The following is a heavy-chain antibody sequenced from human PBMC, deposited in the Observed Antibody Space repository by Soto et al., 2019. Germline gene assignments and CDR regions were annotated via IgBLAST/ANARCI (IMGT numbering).Heavy chain of an antibody. CDR2: TYYRSKWYD. Sequence: SPTLSLPCAISGDSVSSNSAAWNWVRQSPSRGLEWLGRTYYRSKWYDDYAVSVKSRITIKPDTSKNQFSLQLNSVTPEDSAVYYCTRGAGRGYCTGNTCYSPYNYYGMDVWGQGTTVTVSS. D-gene: IGHD2-15*01. CDR3: TRGAGRGYCTGNTCYSPYNYYGMDV. J-gene: IGHJ6*02. CDR1: GDSVSSNSAA. V-gene: IGHV6-1*01.